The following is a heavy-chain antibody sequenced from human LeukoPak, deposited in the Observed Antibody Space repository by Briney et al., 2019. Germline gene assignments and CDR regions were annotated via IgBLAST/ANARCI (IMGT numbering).Heavy chain of an antibody. CDR2: IRTDGSDE. Sequence: PGRSLRLSCAASGFTFSNYWMSWVRQAPGKGLEWVASIRTDGSDEYYVDSVKGRFAISRDNARNSLFLEMNSLRAEDTALYYCARATSADKEDYWGQGTLVTVS. CDR1: GFTFSNYW. CDR3: ARATSADKEDY. V-gene: IGHV3-7*01. D-gene: IGHD3-3*01. J-gene: IGHJ4*02.